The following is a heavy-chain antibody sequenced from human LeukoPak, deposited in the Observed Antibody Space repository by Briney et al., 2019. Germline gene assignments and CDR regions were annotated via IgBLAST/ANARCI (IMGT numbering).Heavy chain of an antibody. CDR3: AKDKYSSGLLIYYFDY. Sequence: GGSLRLSCAASGFTFSSYGMHWVRQAPGKGLEWVAVISYDGSNKYYADSVKGRFTIYRDNSKNTLYLQMNSLRAEDTAVYYCAKDKYSSGLLIYYFDYWGQGTLVTVSS. CDR1: GFTFSSYG. CDR2: ISYDGSNK. V-gene: IGHV3-30*18. J-gene: IGHJ4*02. D-gene: IGHD6-19*01.